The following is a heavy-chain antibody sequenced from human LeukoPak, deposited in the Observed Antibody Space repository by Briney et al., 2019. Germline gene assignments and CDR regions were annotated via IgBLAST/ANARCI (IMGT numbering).Heavy chain of an antibody. CDR3: ARGAPYYYDSSGYIDGMDV. D-gene: IGHD3-22*01. Sequence: SVKVSCKASGGTFISYAISWVRQAPGQGLEWMGGIIPIFGTANYAQKFQGRVTITADESTSTAYMELGSLRSEDTAVYYCARGAPYYYDSSGYIDGMDVWGQGTTVTVSS. CDR1: GGTFISYA. V-gene: IGHV1-69*13. J-gene: IGHJ6*02. CDR2: IIPIFGTA.